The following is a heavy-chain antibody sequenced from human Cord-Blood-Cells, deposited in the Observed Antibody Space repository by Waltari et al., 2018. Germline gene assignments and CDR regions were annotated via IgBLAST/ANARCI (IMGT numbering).Heavy chain of an antibody. Sequence: QVQLVQSGAEVKKPGSSVKVSCKASGGTFSSSAISWVRQAPGPGFEWMGRIIPIFGTANYAQKFQGRVTITADKATSTAYMERSSLRSEDTAVYYCARVGLTGENYFDYWGQGTLVTVSS. J-gene: IGHJ4*02. V-gene: IGHV1-69*06. CDR1: GGTFSSSA. CDR2: IIPIFGTA. CDR3: ARVGLTGENYFDY. D-gene: IGHD7-27*01.